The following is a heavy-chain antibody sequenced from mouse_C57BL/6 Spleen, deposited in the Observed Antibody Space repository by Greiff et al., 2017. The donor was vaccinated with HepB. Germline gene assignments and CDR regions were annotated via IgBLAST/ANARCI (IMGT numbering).Heavy chain of an antibody. D-gene: IGHD3-2*02. CDR2: IWTGGGT. Sequence: QVQLKESGPGLVAPSQSLSITCTVSGFSLTSYAISWVRQPPGKGLEWLGVIWTGGGTNSNSALKSRLSISKDNSKSQGFFKMNSLQTDDTARYDCARNWKDSTDDERYAMDYWGQGTSVTVSS. J-gene: IGHJ4*01. CDR3: ARNWKDSTDDERYAMDY. V-gene: IGHV2-9-1*01. CDR1: GFSLTSYA.